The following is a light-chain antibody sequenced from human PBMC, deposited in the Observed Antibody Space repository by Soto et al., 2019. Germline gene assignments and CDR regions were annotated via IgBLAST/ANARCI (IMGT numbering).Light chain of an antibody. CDR2: GAS. V-gene: IGKV1-9*01. J-gene: IGKJ1*01. Sequence: IQLTQSPSSLSASVGDRVTINCRASPAIASFLAWYQQKPGTAPKLLIYGASTLQSGVPSRFSGSRSGTDYTLTIASLHPEDFATYYCQQLNGSPWTFGQGTKVEIK. CDR1: PAIASF. CDR3: QQLNGSPWT.